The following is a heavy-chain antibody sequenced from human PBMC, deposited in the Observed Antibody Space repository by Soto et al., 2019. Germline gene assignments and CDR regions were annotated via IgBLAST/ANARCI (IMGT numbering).Heavy chain of an antibody. V-gene: IGHV3-23*01. CDR2: ITHSGGRT. J-gene: IGHJ4*02. Sequence: TGGSLRLSCAVSGFTFSSYAMSWVRQAPGKGLEWVSTITHSGGRTYYADSVTGRFTISRDNAQNSLYLQMTSLRAEDTAVYYCARDGSGAAANPYFDYWGQGTLVTVSS. D-gene: IGHD2-2*01. CDR3: ARDGSGAAANPYFDY. CDR1: GFTFSSYA.